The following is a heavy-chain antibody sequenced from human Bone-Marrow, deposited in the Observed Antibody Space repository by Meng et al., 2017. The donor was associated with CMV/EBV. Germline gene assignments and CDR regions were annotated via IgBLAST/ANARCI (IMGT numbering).Heavy chain of an antibody. CDR1: SFSGYY. CDR2: INHSGST. CDR3: ARDRRYCSSTSCYNPRFDP. V-gene: IGHV4-34*01. J-gene: IGHJ5*02. D-gene: IGHD2-2*02. Sequence: SFSGYYWSWIRQPPGKGLEWIGEINHSGSTNYNPSLKSRVTISVDTSKNQFSLKLSSVTAADTAAYYCARDRRYCSSTSCYNPRFDPWGQGTLVTVSS.